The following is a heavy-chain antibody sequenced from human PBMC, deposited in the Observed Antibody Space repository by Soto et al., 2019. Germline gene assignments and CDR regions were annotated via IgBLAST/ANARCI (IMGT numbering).Heavy chain of an antibody. J-gene: IGHJ4*02. Sequence: SETLSLTCTVSGGSINNNNYYWAWIRQPPGKGLSWIASIYYDGSTYYNSSLKSRVTISRDTSKNHFSLRLTSMTAADTAVYYCATVLVGATRHTASDSWGQGPLVTVSS. CDR1: GGSINNNNYY. V-gene: IGHV4-39*02. CDR3: ATVLVGATRHTASDS. CDR2: IYYDGST. D-gene: IGHD2-15*01.